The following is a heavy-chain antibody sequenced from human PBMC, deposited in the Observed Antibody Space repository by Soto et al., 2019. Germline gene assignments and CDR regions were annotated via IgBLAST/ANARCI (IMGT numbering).Heavy chain of an antibody. J-gene: IGHJ4*02. Sequence: SETLSLTCAVSRSSFTSNNWWTWVRQPPGQGLEWIGEIYRTGSTNYNPSLKSRVTISLDKSENQFSLKVTSLTAADTAVYYCASRDPGTSVDYWGQGTLVTVSS. D-gene: IGHD1-7*01. CDR2: IYRTGST. CDR1: RSSFTSNNW. V-gene: IGHV4-4*02. CDR3: ASRDPGTSVDY.